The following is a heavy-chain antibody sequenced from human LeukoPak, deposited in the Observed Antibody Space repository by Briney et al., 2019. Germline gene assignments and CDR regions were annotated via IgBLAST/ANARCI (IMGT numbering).Heavy chain of an antibody. J-gene: IGHJ4*02. V-gene: IGHV3-30*18. Sequence: GRSLRLSCAASGFTFSSYGMHWVRRAPGKGLEWVAVISYDGSNKYYADSVKGRFTISRDNSKNTLYLQMNSLRAEDTAVYYCAKRPYQKWGQGTLVTVSS. CDR1: GFTFSSYG. CDR3: AKRPYQK. CDR2: ISYDGSNK.